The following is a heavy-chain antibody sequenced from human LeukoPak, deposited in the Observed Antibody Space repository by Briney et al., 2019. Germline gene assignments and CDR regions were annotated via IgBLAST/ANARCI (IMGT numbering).Heavy chain of an antibody. V-gene: IGHV3-23*01. J-gene: IGHJ4*02. D-gene: IGHD3-22*01. CDR2: ISGSGGST. CDR1: GFIFSNFA. CDR3: AKRYDTLFDY. Sequence: PGGSLRLSCAASGFIFSNFAMSWVRQAPGKVLEWVSAISGSGGSTSYADSVKGRFTISRDNSKNTLYLQMNSLRAEDTAVYYCAKRYDTLFDYWGQGTLVTVSS.